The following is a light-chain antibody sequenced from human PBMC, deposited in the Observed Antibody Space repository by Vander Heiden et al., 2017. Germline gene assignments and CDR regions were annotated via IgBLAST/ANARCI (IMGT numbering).Light chain of an antibody. CDR3: QSYDSSLGGWV. Sequence: QSVLTQPPSVSGAPGQRVTIPCTGSSSNLGPLYDAHLYQQLPGTAPKLVIYDNNNRPSGVPDRFSGSKSGTSASLAITGLQAEDEADYYCQSYDSSLGGWVFGGGTKLTVL. J-gene: IGLJ3*02. CDR2: DNN. CDR1: SSNLGPLYD. V-gene: IGLV1-40*01.